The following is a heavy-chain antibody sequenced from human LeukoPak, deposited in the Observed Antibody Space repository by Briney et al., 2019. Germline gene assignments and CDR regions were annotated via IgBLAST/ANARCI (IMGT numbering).Heavy chain of an antibody. V-gene: IGHV3-23*01. J-gene: IGHJ4*02. CDR2: ITGRGENT. CDR3: ARDRRLASFDY. D-gene: IGHD6-25*01. Sequence: GGSLRLSCAASGFTFSNYGMNWVRHAPGKGLEWVSGITGRGENTYYADSVKGRFTISRDNSKNTLYLQMNSLRAEDAAIYYCARDRRLASFDYGGQGTLVTVSS. CDR1: GFTFSNYG.